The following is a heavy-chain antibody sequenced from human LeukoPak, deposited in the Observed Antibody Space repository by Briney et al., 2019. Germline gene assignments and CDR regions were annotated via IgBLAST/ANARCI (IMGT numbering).Heavy chain of an antibody. J-gene: IGHJ4*02. V-gene: IGHV4-59*08. CDR2: IYYSGST. CDR1: GGSISSYY. Sequence: SETPSLTCTVSGGSISSYYWSWIRQPPGKGLEWIGYIYYSGSTNYNPSLKSRVTISVDTSKNQFSLKLSSVTAADTAVYYCARHGTWFGEPFDYWGQGTLVTVSP. D-gene: IGHD3-10*01. CDR3: ARHGTWFGEPFDY.